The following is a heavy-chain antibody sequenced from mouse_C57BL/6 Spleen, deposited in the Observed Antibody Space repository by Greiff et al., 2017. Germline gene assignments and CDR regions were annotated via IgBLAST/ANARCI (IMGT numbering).Heavy chain of an antibody. J-gene: IGHJ3*01. Sequence: EVQLQQSGAELVKPGASVKLSCTASGFNIKDYYMHWVKQRTEQGLEWIGRIDPEDGETKYATKFPGKATITADTSSNTAYLQLSSLTSEDTAVYYCARDDYDGFAYWGQGTLVTVSA. CDR2: IDPEDGET. CDR1: GFNIKDYY. CDR3: ARDDYDGFAY. D-gene: IGHD2-4*01. V-gene: IGHV14-2*01.